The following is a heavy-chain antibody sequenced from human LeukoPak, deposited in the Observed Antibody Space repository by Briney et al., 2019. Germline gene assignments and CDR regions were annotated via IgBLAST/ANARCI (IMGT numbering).Heavy chain of an antibody. CDR3: TGKYYYDSSGYYYADY. CDR1: GNSISSGDNY. J-gene: IGHJ4*02. D-gene: IGHD3-22*01. Sequence: SETLSLTCTVSGNSISSGDNYWSWIRQPAGKGLEWIGRIYTSGSTNYNPSLKSRVTISGDTSKNQFSLRLSSVTAADTAVYSCTGKYYYDSSGYYYADYWGQGTLVTVSS. V-gene: IGHV4-61*02. CDR2: IYTSGST.